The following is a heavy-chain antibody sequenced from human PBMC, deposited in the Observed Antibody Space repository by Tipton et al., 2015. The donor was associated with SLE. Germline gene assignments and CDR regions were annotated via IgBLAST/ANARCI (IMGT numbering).Heavy chain of an antibody. CDR2: IYHSGST. V-gene: IGHV4-38-2*01. D-gene: IGHD2/OR15-2a*01. CDR3: ARHSIGAFDI. Sequence: TLSLTCAVSGYSISSGYYWGWIRQPPGKGLEWIGNIYHSGSTYYNPPLKSRVTISVDTSKNQFSLNLRSVTAADTALYYCARHSIGAFDIWGQGTMVIVSS. J-gene: IGHJ3*02. CDR1: GYSISSGYY.